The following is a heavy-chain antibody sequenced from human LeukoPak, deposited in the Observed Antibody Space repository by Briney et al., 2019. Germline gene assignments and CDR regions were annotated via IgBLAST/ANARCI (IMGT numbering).Heavy chain of an antibody. D-gene: IGHD2-15*01. J-gene: IGHJ4*02. V-gene: IGHV3-23*01. CDR2: FSGSVDTT. CDR1: GFTFTSYA. Sequence: GGSLRLSCAASGFTFTSYAMSWVRQTPGKGLEWVSTFSGSVDTTYYADSVKGRFTISRDNSKNTLDLQMNSLGAEDTAVYYCAKATLPTCGGARCYYFDNWGQGTLVTVPS. CDR3: AKATLPTCGGARCYYFDN.